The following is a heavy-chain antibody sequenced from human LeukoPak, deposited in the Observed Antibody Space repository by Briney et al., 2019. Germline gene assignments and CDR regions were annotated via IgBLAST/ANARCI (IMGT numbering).Heavy chain of an antibody. J-gene: IGHJ6*02. CDR3: ARVGCTGGSCLAYNYYAMDV. CDR1: RFTFNTYG. V-gene: IGHV3-33*01. CDR2: IWYDGSDK. Sequence: PGGSLRLSCAATRFTFNTYGMNWVRQGPGKGLEWVAIIWYDGSDKYYADSVKGRFTISRDNSKNTLYLQMNSLRAEDTAVYYCARVGCTGGSCLAYNYYAMDVWGQGTTVTVSS. D-gene: IGHD2-15*01.